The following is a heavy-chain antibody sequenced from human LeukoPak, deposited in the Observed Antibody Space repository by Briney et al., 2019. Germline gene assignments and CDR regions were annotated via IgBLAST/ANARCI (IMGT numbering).Heavy chain of an antibody. J-gene: IGHJ5*02. CDR1: GFTFSSYW. D-gene: IGHD2-2*01. Sequence: GGSLRLSCAASGFTFSSYWMSWVRQAPGKGLEWVANIKQDGSEKYYVDSVKGRFTISRDNAKNSLYLQMNSLRAEDTAVYYCARGYCSSTSCYGGWFDPWGQGTLVTVSS. CDR3: ARGYCSSTSCYGGWFDP. V-gene: IGHV3-7*01. CDR2: IKQDGSEK.